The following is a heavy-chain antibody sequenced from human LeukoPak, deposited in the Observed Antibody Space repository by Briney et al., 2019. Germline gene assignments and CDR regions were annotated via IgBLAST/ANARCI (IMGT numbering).Heavy chain of an antibody. CDR1: GGSISSGSYY. CDR3: ARESSLLRSTDY. Sequence: SETLSLTCTVSGGSISSGSYYWSWIRQPAGKGLEWIGRIYTSGSTNYNPSLKSRVIISVDTSKNQFSLKLSSVTAADTAVYYCARESSLLRSTDYWGQGTLVTVSS. D-gene: IGHD3-3*01. V-gene: IGHV4-61*02. CDR2: IYTSGST. J-gene: IGHJ4*02.